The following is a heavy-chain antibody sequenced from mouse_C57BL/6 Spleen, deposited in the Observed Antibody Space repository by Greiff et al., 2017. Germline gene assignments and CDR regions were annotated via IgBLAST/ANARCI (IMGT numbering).Heavy chain of an antibody. D-gene: IGHD4-1*01. CDR2: ISSGGSYT. J-gene: IGHJ3*01. Sequence: EVMLVESGGDLVKPGGSLKLSCAASGFTFSSYGMSWVRQTPDKRLEWVATISSGGSYTYYPDSVKGRFTISRDNAKNTLYLQMSSLKSEDTAMYYCAREPGAFAYWGQGTLVTVSA. CDR1: GFTFSSYG. V-gene: IGHV5-6*01. CDR3: AREPGAFAY.